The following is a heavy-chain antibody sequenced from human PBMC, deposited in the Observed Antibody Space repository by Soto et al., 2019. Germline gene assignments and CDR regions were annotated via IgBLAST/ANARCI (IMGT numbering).Heavy chain of an antibody. V-gene: IGHV3-7*01. CDR2: INQDESEK. J-gene: IGHJ1*01. Sequence: GGSLRLSCAASGFIFNTYWMSWVRQAPGKGLGWVASINQDESEKYYMDSVKGRFTISRDNANNLLFLQMSSLRVEDTALYFCARQRYFDAYWGQGTLVTVSS. D-gene: IGHD1-26*01. CDR3: ARQRYFDAY. CDR1: GFIFNTYW.